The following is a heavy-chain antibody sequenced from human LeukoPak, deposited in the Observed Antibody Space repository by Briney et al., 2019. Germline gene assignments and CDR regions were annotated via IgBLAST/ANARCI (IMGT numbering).Heavy chain of an antibody. V-gene: IGHV3-23*01. CDR1: GFTFKYFA. CDR3: AKSNLVGTSYLDY. J-gene: IGHJ4*02. Sequence: PGGSLRLSCAASGFTFKYFAMNWVRQAPGKGLEWVATVTGSATSTYYAHSVKGRFTISRDNSNSTLYLQMFSLRAEDTAVYYCAKSNLVGTSYLDYWGQGILVSVSS. D-gene: IGHD1-26*01. CDR2: VTGSATST.